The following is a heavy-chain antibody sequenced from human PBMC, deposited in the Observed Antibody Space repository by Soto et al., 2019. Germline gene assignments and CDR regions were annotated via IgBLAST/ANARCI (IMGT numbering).Heavy chain of an antibody. D-gene: IGHD1-1*01. CDR1: GFTFENCG. V-gene: IGHV3-9*01. CDR3: VQGRDPTMATPLDH. J-gene: IGHJ4*02. Sequence: EVQLVESGGGLVQPGRSLRLYCAASGFTFENCGVPWVRQAPGKGLEWVAGISWASSTIGYADSVKGRFIISRDDAKNSLYLQMDSLRGEDTALYYFVQGRDPTMATPLDHWGQGTQVLVSS. CDR2: ISWASSTI.